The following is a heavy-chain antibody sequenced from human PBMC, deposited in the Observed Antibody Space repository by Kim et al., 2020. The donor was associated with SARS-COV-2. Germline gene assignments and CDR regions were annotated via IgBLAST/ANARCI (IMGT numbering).Heavy chain of an antibody. CDR2: INSDGSIT. CDR3: AIGPSAVAGGY. V-gene: IGHV3-74*01. J-gene: IGHJ4*02. D-gene: IGHD6-19*01. CDR1: GFTFSDYW. Sequence: GGSLRLSCAASGFTFSDYWMHWVRQAPGKGLVWVSRINSDGSITKYADSVKGRFTVSRDNAKNTLYLQMNSLRAEDMAVYYCAIGPSAVAGGYWGQGTLVTVSS.